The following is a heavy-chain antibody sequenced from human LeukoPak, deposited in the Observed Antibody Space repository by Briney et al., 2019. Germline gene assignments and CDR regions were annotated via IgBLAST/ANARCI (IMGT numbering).Heavy chain of an antibody. Sequence: ASVKVSCKASGYTFTGYYMHWVRQAPGQGLERMGWIHPNSGGTDFAQKFQGRATVTRDTSISTAYMELSRLASDDTAVYFCATSRLPESAFDIWGQGTMVTVSS. J-gene: IGHJ3*02. CDR3: ATSRLPESAFDI. CDR1: GYTFTGYY. V-gene: IGHV1-2*02. CDR2: IHPNSGGT.